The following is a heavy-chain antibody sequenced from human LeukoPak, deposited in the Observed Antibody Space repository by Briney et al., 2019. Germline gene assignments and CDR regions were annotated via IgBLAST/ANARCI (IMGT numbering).Heavy chain of an antibody. J-gene: IGHJ4*02. CDR3: ARSKGGSYRDYYFDY. V-gene: IGHV1-8*03. Sequence: ASVKVSCKASGYTFTSYDINWVRQATGQGLEWMGWMNPNSGNTGYAQKFQGGVTITRNTSISTAYMELSSLRSEDTAVYYCARSKGGSYRDYYFDYWGQGTLVTVSS. D-gene: IGHD1-26*01. CDR1: GYTFTSYD. CDR2: MNPNSGNT.